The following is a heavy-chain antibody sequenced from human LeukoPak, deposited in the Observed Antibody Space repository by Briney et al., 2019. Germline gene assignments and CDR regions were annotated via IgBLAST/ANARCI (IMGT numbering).Heavy chain of an antibody. D-gene: IGHD6-13*01. J-gene: IGHJ4*02. CDR3: AKGVAAVGTWWRPNFDY. CDR2: ITGSGGGT. Sequence: GGSLRLSCAASGFTFSTYVMSWVRQVPGGGLEWVAAITGSGGGTYYADSVRGRFSISRDNSKNTVYLQMNSLRAEDTALYYCAKGVAAVGTWWRPNFDYWGQGTLVTVSS. V-gene: IGHV3-23*01. CDR1: GFTFSTYV.